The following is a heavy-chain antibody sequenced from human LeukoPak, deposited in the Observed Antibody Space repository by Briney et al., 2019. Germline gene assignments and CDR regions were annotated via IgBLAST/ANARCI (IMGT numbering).Heavy chain of an antibody. Sequence: PGGSLRLSCAASGFTFSSYAMHWVRQAPGKGLEWVAVISYDGSNKYYADSVKGRFTISRDNSKNTLYLQMNSLRAEDTAVYYCAKEHYDFWSGYYDYWGQGTLVTVSS. J-gene: IGHJ4*02. V-gene: IGHV3-30*04. CDR2: ISYDGSNK. D-gene: IGHD3-3*01. CDR1: GFTFSSYA. CDR3: AKEHYDFWSGYYDY.